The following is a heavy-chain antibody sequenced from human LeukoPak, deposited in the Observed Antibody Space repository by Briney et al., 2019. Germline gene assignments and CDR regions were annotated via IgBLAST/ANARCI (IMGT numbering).Heavy chain of an antibody. CDR3: ATVIVEKGYFDY. J-gene: IGHJ4*02. V-gene: IGHV1-24*01. CDR1: GYTLAELS. D-gene: IGHD3-22*01. CDR2: FDPEDGET. Sequence: GASVKVSCTVSGYTLAELSMHWVRQAPGKGLEWMGGFDPEDGETIYAQKFQGRVTMTGDTSTDTAYMELSSLRSEDTAVYYCATVIVEKGYFDYWGQGTLVTVSS.